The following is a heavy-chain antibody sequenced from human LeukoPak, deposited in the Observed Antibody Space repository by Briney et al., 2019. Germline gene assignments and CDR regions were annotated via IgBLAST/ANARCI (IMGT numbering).Heavy chain of an antibody. D-gene: IGHD2-2*01. CDR1: GGSFSGYY. V-gene: IGHV4-34*01. CDR3: AKGAVPAALQDY. Sequence: SETLSLTCAVYGGSFSGYYWSWIRQPPGKGLEWIGEINHSGSTNYNPSLKSRVTISVDTSKNQFSLKLSPVTAADTAVYYCAKGAVPAALQDYWGQGTLVTVSS. CDR2: INHSGST. J-gene: IGHJ4*02.